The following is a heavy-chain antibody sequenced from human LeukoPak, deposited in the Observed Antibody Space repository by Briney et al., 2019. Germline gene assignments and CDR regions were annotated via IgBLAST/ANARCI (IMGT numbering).Heavy chain of an antibody. D-gene: IGHD3-10*01. CDR2: IKQDGSEK. CDR1: GFTFSGYW. V-gene: IGHV3-7*03. Sequence: GGSLRLSCIASGFTFSGYWMSWVRQAPGKGLEWMANIKQDGSEKYYVYSVKGRFTISRDNAKNSLYLQMNSLRAEDTAVYYCARGTYYYGSGSPETGYWGQGTLVTVSS. CDR3: ARGTYYYGSGSPETGY. J-gene: IGHJ4*02.